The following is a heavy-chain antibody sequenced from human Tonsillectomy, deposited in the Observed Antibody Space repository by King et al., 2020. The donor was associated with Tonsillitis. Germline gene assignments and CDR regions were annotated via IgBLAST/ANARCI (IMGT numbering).Heavy chain of an antibody. D-gene: IGHD3-10*01. Sequence: VQLVESGGGLVQPGGSLRLSCAVSGFIFSSYAMTWVRQAPGKGLEWVSIIYSGGSSTYYADSVKGRFTISRDNSKNTLYLHMNSLTAEDTAVYYCAKVIRAGWGEFGEPYPDYWGQGTLVTVSS. V-gene: IGHV3-23*03. CDR2: IYSGGSST. CDR1: GFIFSSYA. J-gene: IGHJ4*02. CDR3: AKVIRAGWGEFGEPYPDY.